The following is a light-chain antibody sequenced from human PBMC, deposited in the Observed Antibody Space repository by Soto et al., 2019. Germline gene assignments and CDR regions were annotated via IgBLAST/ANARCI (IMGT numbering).Light chain of an antibody. Sequence: QSVLTQPPSASGSPGQSVTISCTGTSIDVGGYNYVSWYQQHPGKAPKLMIYDVSKRPSGVPDRFSGSKSGNTASLTVSGLQAEDEADYYCSSYAGSNNVFGTGTKVTVL. J-gene: IGLJ1*01. CDR1: SIDVGGYNY. CDR3: SSYAGSNNV. CDR2: DVS. V-gene: IGLV2-8*01.